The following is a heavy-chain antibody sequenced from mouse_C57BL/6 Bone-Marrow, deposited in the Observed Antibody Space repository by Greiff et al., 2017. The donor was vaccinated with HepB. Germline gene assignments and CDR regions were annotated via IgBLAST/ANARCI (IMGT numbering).Heavy chain of an antibody. CDR2: IYPGDGDT. J-gene: IGHJ4*01. CDR3: ARGNLPLMDY. Sequence: QVQLQQSGPELVKPGASVKISCKASGYAFSSSWMNWVKQRPGKGLEWIGRIYPGDGDTNYNGKFKGKATLTADKSSSTAYMQLSSRTSEDSAVYFCARGNLPLMDYWGQGTSVTVSS. CDR1: GYAFSSSW. D-gene: IGHD2-1*01. V-gene: IGHV1-82*01.